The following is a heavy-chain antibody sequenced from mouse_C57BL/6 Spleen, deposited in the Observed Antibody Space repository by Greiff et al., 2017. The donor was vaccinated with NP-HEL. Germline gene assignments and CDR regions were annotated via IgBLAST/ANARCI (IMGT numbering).Heavy chain of an antibody. D-gene: IGHD1-1*01. V-gene: IGHV1-66*01. J-gene: IGHJ2*01. CDR3: ARGYYGSRTHFDY. CDR1: GYSFTSYY. Sequence: VQLQESGPELVKPGASVKISCKASGYSFTSYYIHWVKQRPGQGLEWIGWIYPGSGNTKYNEKFKGKATLTADTSSSTAYMQLSSLTSEDSAVYYCARGYYGSRTHFDYWGQGTTLTVSS. CDR2: IYPGSGNT.